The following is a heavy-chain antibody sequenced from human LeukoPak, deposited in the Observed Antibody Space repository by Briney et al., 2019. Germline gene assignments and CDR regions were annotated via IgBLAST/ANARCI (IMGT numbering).Heavy chain of an antibody. CDR1: GFTVSSNS. CDR3: TTPSPYCTNGVCLRGLFDY. Sequence: GGSLRLSCTVSGFTVSSNSMSWVRQAPGKGLEWVGRIKSKTDGGTTDYAAPVKGRFTISRDDSKNTLYLQMNSLKTEDTAVYYCTTPSPYCTNGVCLRGLFDYWGQGTLVTVSS. CDR2: IKSKTDGGTT. V-gene: IGHV3-15*01. D-gene: IGHD2-8*01. J-gene: IGHJ4*02.